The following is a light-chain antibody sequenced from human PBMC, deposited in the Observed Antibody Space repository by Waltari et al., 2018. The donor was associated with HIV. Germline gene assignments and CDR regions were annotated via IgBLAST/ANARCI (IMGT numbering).Light chain of an antibody. V-gene: IGKV1-39*01. CDR1: QNIGSY. J-gene: IGKJ1*01. CDR3: QQSYSKPRT. CDR2: VST. Sequence: DIQMTQSPPSLTASVGDRVTITCRASQNIGSYLNLYQLRPVQAPNVLIYVSTNLQTGVPSRFSGRGSGTDFTLTITDLQPDDFVFYFCQQSYSKPRTFGQGTK.